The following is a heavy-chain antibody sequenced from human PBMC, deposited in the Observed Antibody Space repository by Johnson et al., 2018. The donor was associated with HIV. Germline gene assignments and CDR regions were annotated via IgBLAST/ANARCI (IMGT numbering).Heavy chain of an antibody. V-gene: IGHV3-20*04. CDR3: SKDQFHKGGGSLVDGFDI. J-gene: IGHJ3*02. Sequence: VQLVESGGGVVRPGGSLRLSCAASGFTFDEYDMSWVRQAPGKGLEWVSSINWNGGTPGSADSVKGRFTISRDNSKNTLYLQMNSLRAEDTAVYYCSKDQFHKGGGSLVDGFDIWGQGTMVTVSS. CDR2: INWNGGTP. CDR1: GFTFDEYD. D-gene: IGHD2-15*01.